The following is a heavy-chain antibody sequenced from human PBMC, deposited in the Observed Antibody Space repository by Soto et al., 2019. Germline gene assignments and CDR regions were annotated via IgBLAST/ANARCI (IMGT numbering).Heavy chain of an antibody. J-gene: IGHJ6*02. D-gene: IGHD6-6*01. V-gene: IGHV4-39*01. Sequence: SETLSLTCTVSGGSISSSSYYWGWIRQPPGKGLEWIGSIYYSGSTYYNPSLKSRVTISVDTSKNQFSLKLSSVTAADTAVYYCARPSSSSFLVNVFGYGMDVWGQGLMVTVS. CDR1: GGSISSSSYY. CDR2: IYYSGST. CDR3: ARPSSSSFLVNVFGYGMDV.